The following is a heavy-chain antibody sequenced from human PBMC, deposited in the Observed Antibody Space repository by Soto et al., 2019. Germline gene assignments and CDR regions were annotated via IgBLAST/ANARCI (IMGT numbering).Heavy chain of an antibody. J-gene: IGHJ4*01. V-gene: IGHV3-30-3*01. CDR2: ISPDGGIT. CDR1: VFTISVDE. Sequence: PEGCLRHSRTTAVFTISVDEMHCRSLAPGKGLEWVTVISPDGGITIYSASVRGRFTVSRDNSKSTLHLQMDSLRPDDTAVYYCAKDMFRAVPDYFDYWGHGTLVIVSS. D-gene: IGHD3-10*01. CDR3: AKDMFRAVPDYFDY.